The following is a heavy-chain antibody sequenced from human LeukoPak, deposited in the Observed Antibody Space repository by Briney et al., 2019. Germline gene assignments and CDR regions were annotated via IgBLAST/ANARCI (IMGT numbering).Heavy chain of an antibody. J-gene: IGHJ5*02. CDR1: GGSLSSSNW. V-gene: IGHV4-4*02. CDR3: ARIMGRGYCSSTSCRGDWFDP. Sequence: SETLSLTCAVSGGSLSSSNWWSWVRQPPGKGLEWIGEIYHSGSTNYNPSLKSRVTISVDKSKNQFSLKLSSVTAADTAVYYCARIMGRGYCSSTSCRGDWFDPWGQGTLVTVSS. CDR2: IYHSGST. D-gene: IGHD2-2*01.